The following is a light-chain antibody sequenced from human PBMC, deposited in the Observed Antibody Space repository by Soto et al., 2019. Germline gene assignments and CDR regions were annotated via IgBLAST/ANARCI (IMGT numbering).Light chain of an antibody. Sequence: QSVLTQPASVSRFSGQSITISCTGTSRDVGGYNYVSWYQQHPGKAPKLMIYEVSKRPSGVSNRFSGSRSGNTASLTISGLQAEDEADYYCSSYTSSSTLNAFGTGTKGTVL. CDR3: SSYTSSSTLNA. V-gene: IGLV2-14*01. J-gene: IGLJ1*01. CDR2: EVS. CDR1: SRDVGGYNY.